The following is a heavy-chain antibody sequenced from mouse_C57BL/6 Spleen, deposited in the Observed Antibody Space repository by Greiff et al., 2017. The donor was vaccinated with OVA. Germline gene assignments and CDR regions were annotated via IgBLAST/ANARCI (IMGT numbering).Heavy chain of an antibody. J-gene: IGHJ3*01. CDR2: ISDGGSYT. CDR1: GFTFSSYA. Sequence: EVMLVESGGGLVKPGGSLKLSCAASGFTFSSYAMSWVRQTPEKRLEWVATISDGGSYTYYPDNVKGRFTISRDNAKNNLYLQMSHLKSEDTAMYYCAREFITTVVAPFAYWGQGTLVTVSA. V-gene: IGHV5-4*03. CDR3: AREFITTVVAPFAY. D-gene: IGHD1-1*01.